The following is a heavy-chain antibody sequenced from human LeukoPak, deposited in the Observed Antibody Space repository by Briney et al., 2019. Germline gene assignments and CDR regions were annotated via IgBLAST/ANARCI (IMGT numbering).Heavy chain of an antibody. Sequence: GGSLRLSCAASGFTFSSYSMHWVRQAPGKGLEWVAIISYDGDNKYYADSVKGRFTISRDNSKNTLYLQINSLRPEDTALYYCARAPLGTSVQRYNWFDPWGQGTLVTVSS. CDR2: ISYDGDNK. D-gene: IGHD1-7*01. J-gene: IGHJ5*02. CDR1: GFTFSSYS. CDR3: ARAPLGTSVQRYNWFDP. V-gene: IGHV3-30*04.